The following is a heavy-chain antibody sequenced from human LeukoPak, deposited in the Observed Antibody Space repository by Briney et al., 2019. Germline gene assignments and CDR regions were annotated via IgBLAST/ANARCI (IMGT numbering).Heavy chain of an antibody. CDR1: GESFRGYY. Sequence: SETLSLTCAVYGESFRGYYWSWIRQTPRKGLEWIGEINHSGSTNYNPSLKSRVTISIDTSKDQFSLKLSSATAADTAVYYCASPYCSSTSCYDVGYWGQGTLVTVSS. J-gene: IGHJ4*02. V-gene: IGHV4-34*01. D-gene: IGHD2-2*01. CDR3: ASPYCSSTSCYDVGY. CDR2: INHSGST.